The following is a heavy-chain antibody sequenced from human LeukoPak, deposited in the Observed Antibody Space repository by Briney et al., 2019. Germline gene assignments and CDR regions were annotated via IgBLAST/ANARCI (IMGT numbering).Heavy chain of an antibody. CDR2: IYHSGST. CDR3: ARHPYYDFWSGEHNWFDP. Sequence: PSETLSLTCAVSGGSISSGGYSWSWIRQPPGKGLEWIGYIYHSGSTYYNPSLKSRVTISVDRSKNQFSLKLSSVTAADTAVYYCARHPYYDFWSGEHNWFDPWGQGTLVTVSS. CDR1: GGSISSGGYS. J-gene: IGHJ5*02. V-gene: IGHV4-30-2*01. D-gene: IGHD3-3*01.